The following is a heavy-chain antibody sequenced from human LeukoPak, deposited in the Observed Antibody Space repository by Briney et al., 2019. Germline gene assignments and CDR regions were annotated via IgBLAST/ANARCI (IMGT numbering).Heavy chain of an antibody. CDR3: ARDVWFGDKTKYYFDY. J-gene: IGHJ4*02. CDR2: INSDGSST. CDR1: GFTFSSYW. D-gene: IGHD3-10*01. Sequence: GGSLRLSCAASGFTFSSYWMHWVRQAPGKGLVWVSRINSDGSSTSYADSVKGRFTISRDNAKNSLYLQMNSLRAEDTAVYYCARDVWFGDKTKYYFDYWGQGTLVTVSS. V-gene: IGHV3-74*01.